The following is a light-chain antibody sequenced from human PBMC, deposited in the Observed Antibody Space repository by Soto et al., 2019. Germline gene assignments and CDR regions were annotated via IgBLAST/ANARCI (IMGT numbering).Light chain of an antibody. CDR1: SSNIGSNY. CDR2: RNN. V-gene: IGLV1-47*01. Sequence: QSALTQPPSASGTPGQRVTISCSGSSSNIGSNYVYWYQQRPGTAPKLLIYRNNQRPSGVPDRFSGSKSGTSASLAISGLRSEDEADYYCAAWDDSLSGPHYVFGTGTKVTVL. CDR3: AAWDDSLSGPHYV. J-gene: IGLJ1*01.